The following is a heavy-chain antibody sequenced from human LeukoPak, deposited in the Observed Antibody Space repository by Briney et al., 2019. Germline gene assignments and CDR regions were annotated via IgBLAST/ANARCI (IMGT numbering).Heavy chain of an antibody. CDR2: INPNSGGT. J-gene: IGHJ4*02. CDR1: GYTFTGYY. D-gene: IGHD1-26*01. CDR3: TRVSWGSYAGMGLDY. V-gene: IGHV1-2*02. Sequence: GASVKVSCKASGYTFTGYYMHWVRQAPGQGLEWMGWINPNSGGTNYAQKFQGGVTMTRDTSISTAYMELSRLRSDDTAVYYCTRVSWGSYAGMGLDYWGQGTLVTVSS.